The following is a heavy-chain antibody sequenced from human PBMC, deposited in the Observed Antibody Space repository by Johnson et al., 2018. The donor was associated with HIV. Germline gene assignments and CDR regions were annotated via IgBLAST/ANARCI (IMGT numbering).Heavy chain of an antibody. D-gene: IGHD3-9*01. Sequence: VQLVESGGGVVQPGRSLRLSCAASGFTFDDFAMHWVRQAPGKGLEWVSGISWDSGSTYYADSVKGRFTISRDNSRNTLYLQMNSLRVEDTAVYFCAGKTGYDAFDMWGQGTMVTVSS. CDR3: AGKTGYDAFDM. V-gene: IGHV3-9*01. CDR1: GFTFDDFA. J-gene: IGHJ3*02. CDR2: ISWDSGST.